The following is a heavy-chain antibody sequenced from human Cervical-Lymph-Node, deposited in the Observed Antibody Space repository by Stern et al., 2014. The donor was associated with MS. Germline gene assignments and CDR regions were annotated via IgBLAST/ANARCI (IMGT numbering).Heavy chain of an antibody. Sequence: MQLVESGDEVKKPGSSVKVSCKASGGNFHDYAFSWVRQAPGQGLEWMGGIIPLFGAAKYTQKFQGRLIITADKSTTTVYMELSSLRPEDTAIYFCARDPPLLIKAKMSDYWGQGTLVTVSS. CDR1: GGNFHDYA. J-gene: IGHJ4*02. CDR2: IIPLFGAA. CDR3: ARDPPLLIKAKMSDY. V-gene: IGHV1-69*06. D-gene: IGHD2-8*01.